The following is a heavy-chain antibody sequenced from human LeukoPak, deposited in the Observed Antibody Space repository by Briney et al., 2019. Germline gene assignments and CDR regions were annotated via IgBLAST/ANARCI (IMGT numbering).Heavy chain of an antibody. CDR2: INHSGST. V-gene: IGHV4-34*01. Sequence: PSETLSLTCAVYGGSFSGYYWSWIRQPPGKGLEWIGEINHSGSTNYNPSLKSRVTISVDTSKNQFSLKLSSVTAADTAVYYCARLLSGYSSGWYDLWFDPWGQGTLVTVSS. CDR1: GGSFSGYY. J-gene: IGHJ5*02. D-gene: IGHD6-19*01. CDR3: ARLLSGYSSGWYDLWFDP.